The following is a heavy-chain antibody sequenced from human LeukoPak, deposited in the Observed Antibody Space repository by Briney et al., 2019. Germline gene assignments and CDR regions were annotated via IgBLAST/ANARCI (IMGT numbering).Heavy chain of an antibody. CDR3: ARVRLLWFGAKVNWFDP. Sequence: LRLSCTASGFTFGDYAMSWIRQPPGKGLEWIGEINHSGSTNYNPSLKSRVTISVDTSKNQFSLKLSSVTAADTAVYYCARVRLLWFGAKVNWFDPWGQGTLVTVSS. J-gene: IGHJ5*02. D-gene: IGHD3-10*01. CDR2: INHSGST. CDR1: GFTFGDYA. V-gene: IGHV4-34*01.